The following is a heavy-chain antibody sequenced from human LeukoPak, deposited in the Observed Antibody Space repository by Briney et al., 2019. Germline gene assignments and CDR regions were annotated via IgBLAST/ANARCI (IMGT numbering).Heavy chain of an antibody. Sequence: PSETLSLTCAVYGGSFSGYYWSWIRQPPGKGLEWIGEINHSGSTNYNPSLKSRVTISVDTSKNQFSLKLSSVTAADTAVYYCALTGDTVATLDYWGQGTLVTVSS. V-gene: IGHV4-34*01. CDR1: GGSFSGYY. CDR2: INHSGST. D-gene: IGHD5-12*01. CDR3: ALTGDTVATLDY. J-gene: IGHJ4*02.